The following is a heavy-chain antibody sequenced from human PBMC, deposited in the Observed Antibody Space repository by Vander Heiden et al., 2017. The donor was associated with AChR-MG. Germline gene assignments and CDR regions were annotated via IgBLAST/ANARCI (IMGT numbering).Heavy chain of an antibody. CDR1: GGSFSGYY. CDR3: ARSRGTYYYGSGSYGRDYGMDV. D-gene: IGHD3-10*01. CDR2: INHSGST. Sequence: QVQLQQWGAGLLKPSETLSLTCAVYGGSFSGYYWSWLRKPPGKGLEWIGEINHSGSTNYNPSLKSRVTISVDTSKNQFSLKLSSVTAADTAVYYCARSRGTYYYGSGSYGRDYGMDVWGQGTTVTVSS. V-gene: IGHV4-34*01. J-gene: IGHJ6*02.